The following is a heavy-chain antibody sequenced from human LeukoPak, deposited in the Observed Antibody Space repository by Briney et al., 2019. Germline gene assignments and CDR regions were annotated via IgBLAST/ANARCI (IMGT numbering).Heavy chain of an antibody. V-gene: IGHV1-69*13. Sequence: ASVKVSCKASGGTFSSYAISWVRQAPGQGLEWMGGIIPIFGTANYAQKFQGRVTITADESTSTAYMELSSLRSEDTAVYYCARVGLVLRYFQHWGQGTLVTVSS. CDR2: IIPIFGTA. CDR3: ARVGLVLRYFQH. J-gene: IGHJ1*01. CDR1: GGTFSSYA. D-gene: IGHD6-6*01.